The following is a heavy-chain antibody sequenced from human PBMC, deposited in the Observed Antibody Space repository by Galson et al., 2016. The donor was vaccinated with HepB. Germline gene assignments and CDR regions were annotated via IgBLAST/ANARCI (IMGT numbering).Heavy chain of an antibody. V-gene: IGHV3-53*01. D-gene: IGHD5-24*01. CDR1: GFSVSSNY. Sequence: SLRLSCAASGFSVSSNYIIWVRQAPGKGLEWVSAIYSGGSTYYADAVKGHFTVSRDNPKNTVYLQMDSLRAEDTAVYYCARDDDDYNDAFDIWGQGTMVTVSS. CDR3: ARDDDDYNDAFDI. J-gene: IGHJ3*02. CDR2: IYSGGST.